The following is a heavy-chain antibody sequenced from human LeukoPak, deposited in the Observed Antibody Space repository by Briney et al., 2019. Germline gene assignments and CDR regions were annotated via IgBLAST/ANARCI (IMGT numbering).Heavy chain of an antibody. Sequence: PGRSLRLFCTASGFTFGDYAMSWVRQAPGKGREGVGFIRSKAYGGTTEYAASVKGRFTISRDDSKSIAYLQMNSLKTEDTAVYYCTYGSGWYFDYWGQGTLVTVSS. V-gene: IGHV3-49*04. CDR2: IRSKAYGGTT. J-gene: IGHJ4*02. D-gene: IGHD6-19*01. CDR1: GFTFGDYA. CDR3: TYGSGWYFDY.